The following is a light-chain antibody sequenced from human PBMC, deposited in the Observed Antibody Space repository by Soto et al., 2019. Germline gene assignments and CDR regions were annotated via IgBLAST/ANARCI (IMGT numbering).Light chain of an antibody. CDR1: QSVSSSF. Sequence: EIVLTQSPGTLSLSPGERATLSCRASQSVSSSFLAWYQQKPGQASRLLIYGASNRATVIPDRFSGSGSGTDFTLTISRLEPEDFAVYSCQQYVTSPWAFGQGTKVAIE. V-gene: IGKV3-20*01. J-gene: IGKJ1*01. CDR2: GAS. CDR3: QQYVTSPWA.